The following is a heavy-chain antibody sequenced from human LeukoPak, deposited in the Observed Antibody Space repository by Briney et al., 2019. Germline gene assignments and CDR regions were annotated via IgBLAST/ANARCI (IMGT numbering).Heavy chain of an antibody. CDR3: AKPDALDTAMVS. Sequence: GGSLRLSCAAAGFTVSSYGMHGVRQAPGKGLEWVAFIRYDGSNKYYADSVKGRFTISRDNSKNTLYLQMNSLRAEDTAVYYCAKPDALDTAMVSWGQGTLVTVSS. CDR1: GFTVSSYG. CDR2: IRYDGSNK. J-gene: IGHJ4*02. V-gene: IGHV3-30*02. D-gene: IGHD5-18*01.